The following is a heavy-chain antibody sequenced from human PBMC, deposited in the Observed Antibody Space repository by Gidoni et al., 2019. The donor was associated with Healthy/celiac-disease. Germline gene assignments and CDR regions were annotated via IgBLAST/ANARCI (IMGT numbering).Heavy chain of an antibody. CDR3: ARARDGYPNTN. D-gene: IGHD5-12*01. CDR1: GFTFSSYS. CDR2: ISSSSSTI. Sequence: EVQLVESGGGLVQPGGSLRLSCAASGFTFSSYSMNWVRQAPGKGLEWVSYISSSSSTIYYADSVKGRFTISRDNAKNSLYLQMNSLRAEDTAVYYCARARDGYPNTNWGQGTLVTVSS. J-gene: IGHJ4*02. V-gene: IGHV3-48*01.